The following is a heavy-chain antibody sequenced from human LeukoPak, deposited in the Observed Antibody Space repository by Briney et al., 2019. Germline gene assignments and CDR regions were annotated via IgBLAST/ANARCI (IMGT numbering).Heavy chain of an antibody. J-gene: IGHJ3*02. CDR1: GFTVSSNY. D-gene: IGHD5-12*01. CDR2: IYSGGST. CDR3: ARHIVATPHDQVDAFDI. Sequence: GGSLRLSCAASGFTVSSNYMSWVRQAPGKGLEWVSVIYSGGSTYYADSVKGRFTISRDNSKNTLYLQMNSLRAEDTAVYYCARHIVATPHDQVDAFDIWGQGTMVTVSS. V-gene: IGHV3-66*04.